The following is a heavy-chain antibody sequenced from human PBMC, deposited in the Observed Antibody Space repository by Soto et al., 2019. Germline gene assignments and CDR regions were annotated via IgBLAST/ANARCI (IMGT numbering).Heavy chain of an antibody. CDR2: VYYSGST. J-gene: IGHJ6*02. V-gene: IGHV4-39*02. CDR3: AREDSYGWSGESLDV. Sequence: PSETLSLYCTVSGVSISGSRYYWGWIRQPPGRGLEWIGNVYYSGSTYYTPSLRSRVTLYVDTSKNQFSLTLTSVTAADTAVYYCAREDSYGWSGESLDVWGQGTTVTVSS. D-gene: IGHD6-19*01. CDR1: GVSISGSRYY.